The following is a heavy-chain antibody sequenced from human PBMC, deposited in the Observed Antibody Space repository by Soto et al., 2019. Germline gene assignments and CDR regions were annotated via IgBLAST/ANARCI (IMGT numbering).Heavy chain of an antibody. CDR3: TTDAYIQMLRVLFEY. Sequence: NRLEWVGRIKSKADGGTTDFAAPVKGRFAISRDDSMNMMYMQMSSLRTEDTAVYYCTTDAYIQMLRVLFEYWGHRTLVPVSS. CDR2: IKSKADGGTT. V-gene: IGHV3-15*07. D-gene: IGHD2-8*01. J-gene: IGHJ4*01.